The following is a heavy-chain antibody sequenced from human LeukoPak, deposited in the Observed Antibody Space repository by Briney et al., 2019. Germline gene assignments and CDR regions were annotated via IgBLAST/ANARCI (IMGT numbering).Heavy chain of an antibody. CDR1: GFTFDDYA. D-gene: IGHD6-13*01. J-gene: IGHJ6*03. CDR3: AKAGSSSSYYYYMDV. V-gene: IGHV3-9*03. CDR2: ISWNSGSI. Sequence: GRSLRLSCAASGFTFDDYAMHWVRQAPGKGLEWVSGISWNSGSIGYADSVKGRFTISRDNAKNSLYLQMNSLRAEDMALYYCAKAGSSSSYYYYMDVWGKGTTVTVSS.